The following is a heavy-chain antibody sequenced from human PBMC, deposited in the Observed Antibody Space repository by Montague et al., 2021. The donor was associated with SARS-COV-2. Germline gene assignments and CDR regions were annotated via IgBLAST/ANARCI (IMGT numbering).Heavy chain of an antibody. Sequence: TLSLTCTVSGGSISSGSYYWSWIRQPAGKGLEWIGRIYTSGSTNYNPSLKSRVTISVDTSKNQFSLKLSSVTAADTAVYYCARDFVVRGVSYGMDVWGQGTTGTVSS. CDR3: ARDFVVRGVSYGMDV. J-gene: IGHJ6*02. CDR1: GGSISSGSYY. D-gene: IGHD3-10*02. CDR2: IYTSGST. V-gene: IGHV4-61*02.